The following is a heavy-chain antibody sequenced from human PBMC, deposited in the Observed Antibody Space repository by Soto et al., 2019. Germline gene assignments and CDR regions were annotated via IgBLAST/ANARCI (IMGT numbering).Heavy chain of an antibody. Sequence: QVQLQASGPGLVQPSQTLSLTCTVTGGSISSGDYYWSSIRQHPGTSLEWIGHISYSGSTYYNTSLKSRVTISVDTSRNQFSLIVNSVTAADTAVYYCARGVLHWGQGTLVTVSS. V-gene: IGHV4-31*03. J-gene: IGHJ4*01. CDR1: GGSISSGDYY. CDR2: ISYSGST. CDR3: ARGVLH.